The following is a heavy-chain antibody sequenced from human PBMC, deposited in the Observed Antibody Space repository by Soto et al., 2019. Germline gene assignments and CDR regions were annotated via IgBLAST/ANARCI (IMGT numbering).Heavy chain of an antibody. J-gene: IGHJ4*02. CDR1: GYRFPSYG. CDR2: VNPDNHNT. CDR3: ARVRFGDPFDY. Sequence: QVQLVQSGPEVKNPGASVKVSCKVSGYRFPSYGINWVRQAPGQGLEWVGWVNPDNHNTNYAQNFQHRVSLTTDTSTNTAFLELRGLRSDDTAVYYCARVRFGDPFDYWGQGTLVTVSS. V-gene: IGHV1-18*01. D-gene: IGHD3-16*01.